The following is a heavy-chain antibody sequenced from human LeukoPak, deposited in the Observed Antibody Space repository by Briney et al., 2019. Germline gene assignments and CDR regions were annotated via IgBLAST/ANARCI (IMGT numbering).Heavy chain of an antibody. V-gene: IGHV3-21*01. J-gene: IGHJ4*02. D-gene: IGHD3-3*01. Sequence: GGSLRPSCSASGFTFSSFWMHCVRQAPGKGLGWVSSISSSSSYIYYADSVKGRFTISRDNAKNSLYLQMNSLRAEDTAVYYCATSAGIRGYYAAWGQGTLVTVSS. CDR3: ATSAGIRGYYAA. CDR1: GFTFSSFW. CDR2: ISSSSSYI.